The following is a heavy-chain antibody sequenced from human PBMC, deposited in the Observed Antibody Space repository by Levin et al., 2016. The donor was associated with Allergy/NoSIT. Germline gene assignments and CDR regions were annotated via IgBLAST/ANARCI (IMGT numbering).Heavy chain of an antibody. CDR3: ARENCSGGRCYLDY. V-gene: IGHV3-33*01. CDR1: GFTFSSYG. Sequence: GESLKISCAASGFTFSSYGMHWVRQAPGKGLEWVAVIWYDGSNKYYADSVKGRFTMTRDTSISTAYMELSRLRSDDTAVYYCARENCSGGRCYLDYWGQGTLVTVSS. D-gene: IGHD2-15*01. J-gene: IGHJ4*02. CDR2: IWYDGSNK.